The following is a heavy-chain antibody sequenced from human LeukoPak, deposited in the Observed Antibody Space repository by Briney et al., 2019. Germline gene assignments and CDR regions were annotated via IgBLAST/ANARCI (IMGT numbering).Heavy chain of an antibody. CDR2: IYYSGST. V-gene: IGHV4-59*01. Sequence: SETLSLTCTVSGGSISGYYWSWIRQPPGKGLEWIGYIYYSGSTKYKPSLKSRVTISVDTSKNQFSLKLSSVTAADTAVYYCARGRFLDAFDIWGQGTMVTVSS. CDR1: GGSISGYY. J-gene: IGHJ3*02. D-gene: IGHD3-3*01. CDR3: ARGRFLDAFDI.